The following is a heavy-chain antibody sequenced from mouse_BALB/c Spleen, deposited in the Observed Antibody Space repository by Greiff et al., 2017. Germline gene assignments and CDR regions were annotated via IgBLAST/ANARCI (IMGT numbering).Heavy chain of an antibody. J-gene: IGHJ2*01. CDR1: GYTFTDYA. CDR2: ISTYYGNT. CDR3: ARGGLLRLRGYFDY. D-gene: IGHD1-2*01. Sequence: VKLVESGPELVRPGVSVKISCKGSGYTFTDYAMHWVKQSHAKSLEWIGVISTYYGNTNYNQKFKGKATMTVDKSSSTAYMELARLTSEDSAIYYCARGGLLRLRGYFDYWGQGTTLTVSS. V-gene: IGHV1-67*01.